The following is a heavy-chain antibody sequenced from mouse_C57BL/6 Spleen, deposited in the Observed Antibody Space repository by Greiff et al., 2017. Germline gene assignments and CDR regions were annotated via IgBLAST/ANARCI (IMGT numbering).Heavy chain of an antibody. D-gene: IGHD1-1*01. J-gene: IGHJ2*01. CDR2: ISSGSSTI. V-gene: IGHV5-17*01. CDR1: GFTFSDYG. Sequence: DVKLVESGGGLVKPGGSLKLSCAASGFTFSDYGMHWVRQAPEKGLEWVAYISSGSSTIYYADTVKGRFTISRDNAKNTLFLQMTSLRSEDTAMYYCARSYGSKGDYFDYWGQGTTLTVSS. CDR3: ARSYGSKGDYFDY.